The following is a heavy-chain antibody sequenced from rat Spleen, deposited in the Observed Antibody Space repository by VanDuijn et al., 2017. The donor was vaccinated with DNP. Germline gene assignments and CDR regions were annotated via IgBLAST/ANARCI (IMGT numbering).Heavy chain of an antibody. V-gene: IGHV5-7*01. D-gene: IGHD1-11*01. CDR3: AREGDYGGYSAKFDY. CDR2: ISYDGSST. J-gene: IGHJ2*01. CDR1: RFTFSDYY. Sequence: EVHLVESGGGLVQPGRSLKLSCAASRFTFSDYYMAWVRQAPKKGLEWVATISYDGSSTFYRDSVKGRFTISRDNAKSTLYLQMDSLRSEDTATYYCAREGDYGGYSAKFDYWGQGVMVTVSS.